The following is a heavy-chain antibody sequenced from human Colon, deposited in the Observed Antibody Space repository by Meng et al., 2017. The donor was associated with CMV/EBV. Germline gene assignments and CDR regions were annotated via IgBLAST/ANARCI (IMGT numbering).Heavy chain of an antibody. CDR3: ATDPSTVTTNY. D-gene: IGHD4-17*01. CDR2: IDPNSGAT. V-gene: IGHV1-2*02. J-gene: IGHJ4*02. CDR1: GYTFTDYY. Sequence: ASVKVSCKPSGYTFTDYYIHWVRQAPGQGLEWMGWIDPNSGATKYPQTFQGRVTMTSDTSMTTAYLELSRLKSDDTAIYYCATDPSTVTTNYWGQGTLVTVSS.